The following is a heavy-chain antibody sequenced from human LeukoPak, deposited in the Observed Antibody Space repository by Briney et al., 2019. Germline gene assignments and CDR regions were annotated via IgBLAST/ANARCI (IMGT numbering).Heavy chain of an antibody. D-gene: IGHD3-16*02. Sequence: PGGSLRLSCAASGFTFSSYAMHWVRQAPGKGLEWVSVISGSGGTTYYADSVKGRFTTSRDNSKNTLYLQMNSLRAEDTAVYYCARDDDVWGSYRSPSDYWGQGTLVTVSS. V-gene: IGHV3-23*01. CDR3: ARDDDVWGSYRSPSDY. CDR1: GFTFSSYA. J-gene: IGHJ4*02. CDR2: ISGSGGTT.